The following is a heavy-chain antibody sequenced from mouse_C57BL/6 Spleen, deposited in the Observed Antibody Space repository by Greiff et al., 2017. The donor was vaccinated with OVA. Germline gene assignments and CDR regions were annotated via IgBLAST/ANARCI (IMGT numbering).Heavy chain of an antibody. CDR3: ARYDSYYYGSSSYYAMDY. Sequence: EVKLMESGGGLVQPGGSLSLSCAASGFTFTDYYMSWVRQPPGKALEWLGFIRNKANGYTTEYSASVKGRFTISRDNSQSILYLQMNALRAEDSATYYCARYDSYYYGSSSYYAMDYWGQGTSVTVSS. CDR2: IRNKANGYTT. J-gene: IGHJ4*01. V-gene: IGHV7-3*01. D-gene: IGHD1-1*01. CDR1: GFTFTDYY.